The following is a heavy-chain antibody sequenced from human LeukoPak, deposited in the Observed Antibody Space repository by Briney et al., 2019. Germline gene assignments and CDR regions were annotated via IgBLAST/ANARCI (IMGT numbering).Heavy chain of an antibody. CDR3: ARAETKYCSSTSCYIWFDP. J-gene: IGHJ5*02. CDR2: VYHSGST. CDR1: GGSISSGGYY. Sequence: KPSETLSLTCTVPGGSISSGGYYWGWIRQPRGKGLGWLGFVYHSGSTYYTPSHTSRVTISVDRSKNQFSLKLSSVTAADTAVYYCARAETKYCSSTSCYIWFDPWGQGTLVTVSS. V-gene: IGHV4-30-2*01. D-gene: IGHD2-2*02.